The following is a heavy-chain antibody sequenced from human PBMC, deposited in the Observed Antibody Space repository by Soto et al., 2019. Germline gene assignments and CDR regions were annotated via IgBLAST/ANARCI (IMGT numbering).Heavy chain of an antibody. V-gene: IGHV3-23*01. Sequence: EVQLLESGGGLVQPGGSLRLSCTASGFTFSSYAMSWVRQAPGKGLEWVSAISGSGGSTYYADSVKGRFTISRDNSKNTLYLQMNSLRVDESAVYYCAKVHCSSTSRYDRVYYYYMDVWGKGTTVTVSS. CDR3: AKVHCSSTSRYDRVYYYYMDV. J-gene: IGHJ6*03. CDR1: GFTFSSYA. D-gene: IGHD2-2*01. CDR2: ISGSGGST.